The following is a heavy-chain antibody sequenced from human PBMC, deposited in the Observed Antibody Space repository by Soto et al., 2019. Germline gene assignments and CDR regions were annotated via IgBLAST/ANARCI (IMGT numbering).Heavy chain of an antibody. V-gene: IGHV3-23*01. CDR3: ARYVDTAIVFGY. J-gene: IGHJ4*02. D-gene: IGHD5-18*01. CDR2: ISGSGGST. CDR1: GFTFSSYA. Sequence: EVQLLESGGGLVQPGGSLRLSCAASGFTFSSYAMSWVRQAPGKGLEWVSAISGSGGSTYYADSVKGRFTISRDNSKNTLYLQMNSLRAEDTAGYYCARYVDTAIVFGYWGQGTLVTVSS.